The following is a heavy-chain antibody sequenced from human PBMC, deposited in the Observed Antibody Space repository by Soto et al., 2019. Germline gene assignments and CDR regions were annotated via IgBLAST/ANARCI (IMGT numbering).Heavy chain of an antibody. D-gene: IGHD3-10*01. J-gene: IGHJ4*02. CDR2: IYYSGSS. CDR3: ASLVRGVNYLDY. Sequence: PSETLSLTCTVSGGSISSYDGSWIRQPPGKGLEWIGYIYYSGSSNYNPSLKSRVTISADTSKNQFSLKLSSVTAADTAVYYCASLVRGVNYLDYWGQGTLVTVSS. CDR1: GGSISSYD. V-gene: IGHV4-59*12.